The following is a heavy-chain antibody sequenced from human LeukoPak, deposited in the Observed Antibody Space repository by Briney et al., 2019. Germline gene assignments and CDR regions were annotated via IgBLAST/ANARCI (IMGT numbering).Heavy chain of an antibody. D-gene: IGHD5-12*01. CDR1: GFTFSSYN. V-gene: IGHV3-53*01. Sequence: GGSLRLSCAASGFTFSSYNMNWVRQAPGKGLEWVSVIYSGGSTYYADSVKGRFTISRDNSKNTLYLQMNSLRAEDTAVYYCARLYSPLWGQGTLVTVSS. J-gene: IGHJ4*02. CDR3: ARLYSPL. CDR2: IYSGGST.